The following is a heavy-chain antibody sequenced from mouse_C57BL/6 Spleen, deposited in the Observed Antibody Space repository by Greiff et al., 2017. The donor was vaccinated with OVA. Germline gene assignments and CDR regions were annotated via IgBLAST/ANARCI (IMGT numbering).Heavy chain of an antibody. D-gene: IGHD1-1*01. Sequence: QVQLKQSGPELVKPGASVKISCKASGYTFTDYYINWVKQRPGQGLEWIGWIFPGSGSTYYNEKFKGKATLTVDKSSSTAYMLLSSLTSEDSAVYFCARASYYYGSSYGYFDVWGTGTTVTVSS. V-gene: IGHV1-75*01. CDR1: GYTFTDYY. CDR3: ARASYYYGSSYGYFDV. J-gene: IGHJ1*03. CDR2: IFPGSGST.